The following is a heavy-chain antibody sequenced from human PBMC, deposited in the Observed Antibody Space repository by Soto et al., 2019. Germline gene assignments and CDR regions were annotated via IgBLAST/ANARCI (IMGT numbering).Heavy chain of an antibody. CDR3: ARDICGGNCPFDY. CDR1: GGSIRSCY. Sequence: QVQLQESGPGLVKPSETLSLTCTVSGGSIRSCYWSWIRQPAGRGLEWIGRIYASGTTNYNPSLKSRVTMSVDTSKNQFSLKLRSVTAADTAVYYCARDICGGNCPFDYWGQGTLVTVSS. V-gene: IGHV4-4*07. D-gene: IGHD2-21*02. CDR2: IYASGTT. J-gene: IGHJ4*02.